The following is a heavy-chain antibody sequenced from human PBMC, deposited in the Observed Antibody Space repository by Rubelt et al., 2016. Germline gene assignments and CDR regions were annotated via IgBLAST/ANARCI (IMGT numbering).Heavy chain of an antibody. D-gene: IGHD3-10*01. CDR3: ARGRFGYYGSGSYGGY. Sequence: QVQLQQWGAGLLKPSETLSLTCAVYGGSFSGYYWSWIRPPPGKGLEWIGEISNSGRPNYNPSLKCLVTISVDTSKNQFSLKLSSVTAADTAVYYCARGRFGYYGSGSYGGYWGQGTLVTVSS. CDR1: GGSFSGYY. CDR2: ISNSGRP. V-gene: IGHV4-34*01. J-gene: IGHJ4*02.